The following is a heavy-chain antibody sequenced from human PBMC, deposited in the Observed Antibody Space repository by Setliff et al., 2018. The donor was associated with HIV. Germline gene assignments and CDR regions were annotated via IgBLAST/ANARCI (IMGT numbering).Heavy chain of an antibody. CDR1: DGSISSTNYY. Sequence: SETLSLTCTVSDGSISSTNYYLTWLRQHPGKGLEWTGYLYYSGNTYYNPSLKSRVTISVDTSKNQFSLNLSSVTAADTAVYYCARTRYYYDSGSYYFQYYYYMDVWGKGTTVTVSS. D-gene: IGHD3-22*01. CDR2: LYYSGNT. CDR3: ARTRYYYDSGSYYFQYYYYMDV. J-gene: IGHJ6*03. V-gene: IGHV4-31*03.